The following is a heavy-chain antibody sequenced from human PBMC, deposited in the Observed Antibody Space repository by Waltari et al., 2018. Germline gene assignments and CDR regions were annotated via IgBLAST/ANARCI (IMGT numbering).Heavy chain of an antibody. CDR3: ARGSWELRAFDI. CDR1: GGTFSSYA. V-gene: IGHV1-69*10. Sequence: QVQLVQSGAEVKKPGSSVKVSCKASGGTFSSYAISWVRQAPGQGLEWMGGIFPILGIANYAQKFQGRVTITADKSTSTAYMELSSLRSEDTAVYYCARGSWELRAFDIWGQGTMVTVSS. J-gene: IGHJ3*02. D-gene: IGHD1-26*01. CDR2: IFPILGIA.